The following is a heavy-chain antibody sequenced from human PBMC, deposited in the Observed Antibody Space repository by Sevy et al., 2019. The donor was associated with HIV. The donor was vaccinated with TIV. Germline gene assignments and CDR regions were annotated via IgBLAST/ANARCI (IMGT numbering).Heavy chain of an antibody. Sequence: GGSLRLSCAASGFTVSSNYMSWVRQAPGKGLEWVSVIYSGGSTYYADSVKGRFTISRDNSKNTLYLQMNSLRAEDTAVYYCARDLSHYYDSSGCLDYWGQGTLVTVSS. J-gene: IGHJ4*02. CDR3: ARDLSHYYDSSGCLDY. CDR1: GFTVSSNY. V-gene: IGHV3-53*01. D-gene: IGHD3-22*01. CDR2: IYSGGST.